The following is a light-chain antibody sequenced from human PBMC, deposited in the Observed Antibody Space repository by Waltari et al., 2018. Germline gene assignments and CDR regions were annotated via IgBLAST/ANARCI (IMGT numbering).Light chain of an antibody. CDR3: TSYTSSNTWV. CDR1: SSDIGASNY. V-gene: IGLV2-14*03. CDR2: DVT. Sequence: QSALTQPASVSESPGQSITISCTGTSSDIGASNYVFWYQQHPGKAPKLMISDVTNRPSGVSNRFSGSKSGNTASLTISGLQAEDEADYYCTSYTSSNTWVFGGGTKLTVL. J-gene: IGLJ3*02.